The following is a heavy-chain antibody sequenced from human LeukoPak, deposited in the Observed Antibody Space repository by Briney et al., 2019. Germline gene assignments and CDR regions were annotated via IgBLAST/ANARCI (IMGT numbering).Heavy chain of an antibody. Sequence: GGSLRLSCAASGFIFSTYAMSWVRQAPGKGLEWVSAISNTGGSTYYADSVKGRFTISRDNSKNTLYLQMSSLRAEDTAVYYCARVNIAAPDYWGQGTLVTVSS. CDR1: GFIFSTYA. D-gene: IGHD6-6*01. CDR2: ISNTGGST. V-gene: IGHV3-23*01. J-gene: IGHJ4*02. CDR3: ARVNIAAPDY.